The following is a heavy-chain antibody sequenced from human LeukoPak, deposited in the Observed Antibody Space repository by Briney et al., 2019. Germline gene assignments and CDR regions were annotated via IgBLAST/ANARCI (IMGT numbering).Heavy chain of an antibody. Sequence: PSETLSLTCAVYGGSFSGYYWSWIRQPPGKGLEWIGEINHSGSTNYNPSLKSRVTISVDTSKNQFSLKLSSVTAADTAVYYCARARAGSSWYGMASYFQHWGQGTLVTVSS. V-gene: IGHV4-34*01. CDR2: INHSGST. D-gene: IGHD6-13*01. CDR1: GGSFSGYY. CDR3: ARARAGSSWYGMASYFQH. J-gene: IGHJ1*01.